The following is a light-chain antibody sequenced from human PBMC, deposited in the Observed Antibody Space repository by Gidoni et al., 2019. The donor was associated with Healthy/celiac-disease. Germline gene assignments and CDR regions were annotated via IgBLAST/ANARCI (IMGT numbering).Light chain of an antibody. CDR1: QSVSSSY. Sequence: EIVLTQSPGTLSLSPGERATLSCRASQSVSSSYLAWYQQKPGQAPRLLIYGASSRATGLPDRFSGSGSGTDFTLTISRLEPEDFAVYYCQQYGSSFTFGGXTKVEIK. J-gene: IGKJ4*01. CDR2: GAS. V-gene: IGKV3-20*01. CDR3: QQYGSSFT.